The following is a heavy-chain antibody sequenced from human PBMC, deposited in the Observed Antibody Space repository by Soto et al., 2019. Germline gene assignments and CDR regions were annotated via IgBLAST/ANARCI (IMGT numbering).Heavy chain of an antibody. CDR2: IYYSGST. CDR1: GYSISSSKW. CDR3: ARTGDCSSTSCYAFYYYGMDV. Sequence: SETLSLTCAVSGYSISSSKWWGWIRQPPGKGLEWIGYIYYSGSTYYNPSLKSRVTMSVDTSKIQFSLKLSSVTAVDTAVYYCARTGDCSSTSCYAFYYYGMDVWGQGTTVT. J-gene: IGHJ6*02. D-gene: IGHD2-2*01. V-gene: IGHV4-28*01.